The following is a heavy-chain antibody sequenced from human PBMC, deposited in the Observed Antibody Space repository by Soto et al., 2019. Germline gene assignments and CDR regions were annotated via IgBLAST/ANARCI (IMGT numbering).Heavy chain of an antibody. Sequence: EVQLLESGGGLVQPGMSLRLSCATSGFTFSSYAMSWVRQAPGKGLEWVSAISGIGHSTYYADSVKGRFTISRDNSKNTLYLQMNSLRAEDTAVYYCAKRIMATIGHLDSWGQGTLVTVSS. CDR3: AKRIMATIGHLDS. D-gene: IGHD5-12*01. CDR2: ISGIGHST. J-gene: IGHJ4*02. V-gene: IGHV3-23*01. CDR1: GFTFSSYA.